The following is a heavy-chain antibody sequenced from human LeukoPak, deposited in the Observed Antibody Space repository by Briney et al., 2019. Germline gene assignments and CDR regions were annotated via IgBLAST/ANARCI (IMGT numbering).Heavy chain of an antibody. D-gene: IGHD4-17*01. CDR3: VTVTSDY. J-gene: IGHJ4*02. V-gene: IGHV3-23*01. Sequence: GESLKISCTASRFTFSSHAMSWVRQAPGKGLEWVSAMGGSGDRTYYADSVKGRFTMSRDNSKNTVYLQMNSLRAEDTAVYYCVTVTSDYWGQGTLVTVSS. CDR1: RFTFSSHA. CDR2: MGGSGDRT.